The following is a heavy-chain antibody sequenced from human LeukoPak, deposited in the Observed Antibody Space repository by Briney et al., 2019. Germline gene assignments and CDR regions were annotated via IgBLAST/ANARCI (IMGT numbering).Heavy chain of an antibody. J-gene: IGHJ5*02. CDR1: GLTFSSYA. D-gene: IGHD4-17*01. CDR2: ISGSGGST. CDR3: AVYGDYVGEYNWFDP. Sequence: PGGSLRLSXAASGLTFSSYAMSWVRQAPGKGLEWVSTISGSGGSTYYADSVKGRFTISRDNSKNTLYLQMNSLRAEDTAVYYCAVYGDYVGEYNWFDPWGQGTLVTVSS. V-gene: IGHV3-23*01.